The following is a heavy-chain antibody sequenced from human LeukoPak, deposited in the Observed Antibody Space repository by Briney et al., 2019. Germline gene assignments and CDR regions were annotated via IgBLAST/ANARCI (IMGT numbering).Heavy chain of an antibody. CDR3: ARGTHGYYYYGMDV. J-gene: IGHJ6*02. V-gene: IGHV4-59*01. D-gene: IGHD3-22*01. CDR2: IYYSGST. Sequence: PSETLSLTCTVSGGSISSYYWSWIRQPPGKGLEWIGYIYYSGSTNYNPSLKSRVTISVDTSKNQFSLKLSSVTAADTAVYYCARGTHGYYYYGMDVWGQGTTVTVSS. CDR1: GGSISSYY.